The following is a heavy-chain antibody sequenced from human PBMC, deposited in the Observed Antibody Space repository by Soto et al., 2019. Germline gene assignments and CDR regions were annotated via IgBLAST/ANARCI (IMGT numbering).Heavy chain of an antibody. CDR3: ATVPTYYYDRSGYANAFDM. J-gene: IGHJ3*02. CDR1: GGSINSGDYY. D-gene: IGHD3-22*01. V-gene: IGHV4-30-4*01. CDR2: IYYSGST. Sequence: SETLSLTCTVSGGSINSGDYYWSWISQPPGKGLEWIGYIYYSGSTYHNPSLKSRINISVDTSKNQFSLKLSSVTAADTAVYYCATVPTYYYDRSGYANAFDMWGQGTMVT.